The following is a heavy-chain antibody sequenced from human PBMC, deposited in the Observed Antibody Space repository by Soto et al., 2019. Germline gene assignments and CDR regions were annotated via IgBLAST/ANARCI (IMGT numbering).Heavy chain of an antibody. CDR1: GGSISSGGYS. CDR3: ARGMEDIVLVPAAISNWFDP. CDR2: IYHSGST. Sequence: PSETLSLTCAVSGGSISSGGYSWSWIRQPPGKGLEWIGYIYHSGSTYYNPSLKSRVTISVDRSKNQFSLKLSSVTAADTAVYYCARGMEDIVLVPAAISNWFDPWGQGTLVTVSS. D-gene: IGHD2-2*02. V-gene: IGHV4-30-2*01. J-gene: IGHJ5*02.